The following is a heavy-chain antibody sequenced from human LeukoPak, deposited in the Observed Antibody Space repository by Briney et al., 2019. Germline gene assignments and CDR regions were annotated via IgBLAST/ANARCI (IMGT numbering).Heavy chain of an antibody. J-gene: IGHJ4*02. CDR2: INPNSGDT. CDR1: GYTFTPYY. V-gene: IGHV1-2*02. D-gene: IGHD1-20*01. Sequence: GASVKVSCTPSGYTFTPYYMHWVRQAPGQGLEWMGWINPNSGDTGYAQKFRGRVTMTRDTSISTAYMELSRLRSDETAVNYGARGVGPNNFLDYWGQGTLVTVSS. CDR3: ARGVGPNNFLDY.